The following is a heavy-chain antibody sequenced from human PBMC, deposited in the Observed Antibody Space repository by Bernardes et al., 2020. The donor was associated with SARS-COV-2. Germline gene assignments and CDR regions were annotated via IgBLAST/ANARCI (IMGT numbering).Heavy chain of an antibody. CDR3: ARSWNSGGKLWNFDL. Sequence: ASVKVSCKASTYSFTNYYLHWVRQAPGQGLEWVGVINPASGGSTNYAQKFEGRVTMTRDSSTSTGYMELRSLRSDDTAVYYCARSWNSGGKLWNFDLWGRGTLVTVSS. D-gene: IGHD1-7*01. CDR2: INPASGGST. V-gene: IGHV1-46*01. J-gene: IGHJ2*01. CDR1: TYSFTNYY.